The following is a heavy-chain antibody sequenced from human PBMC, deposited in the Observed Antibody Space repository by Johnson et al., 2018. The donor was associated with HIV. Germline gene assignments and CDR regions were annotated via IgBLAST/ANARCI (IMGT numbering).Heavy chain of an antibody. Sequence: VQLVESGGGLVQPGGSLRLSCAASGFTFSSYAMSWVRQAPGKGLEWVSAISGSGGSKDYADSVKGRCTISRENSKNTLYLQMNSLRAEDTAVYYWAKDKSGWLQSDAFDIWGQGTMVTVSS. J-gene: IGHJ3*02. CDR3: AKDKSGWLQSDAFDI. V-gene: IGHV3-23*04. CDR1: GFTFSSYA. D-gene: IGHD5-24*01. CDR2: ISGSGGSK.